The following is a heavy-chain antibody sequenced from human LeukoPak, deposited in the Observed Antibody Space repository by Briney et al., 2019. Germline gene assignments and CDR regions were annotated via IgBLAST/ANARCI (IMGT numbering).Heavy chain of an antibody. J-gene: IGHJ4*02. CDR3: AKDTRLYSGSGSYFLDF. CDR1: GFIVSSNY. Sequence: GGSLRLSCAASGFIVSSNYMSWVRQAPGKGLEWVSVIYSGGSTYYTDSVKGRFTISRDNSKNTLFLQMNSLRAEDTAVYYCAKDTRLYSGSGSYFLDFWGQGTLVTVSS. CDR2: IYSGGST. D-gene: IGHD3-10*01. V-gene: IGHV3-53*01.